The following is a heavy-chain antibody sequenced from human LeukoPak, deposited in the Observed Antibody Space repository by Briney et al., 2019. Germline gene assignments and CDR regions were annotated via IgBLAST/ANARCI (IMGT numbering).Heavy chain of an antibody. V-gene: IGHV1-24*01. CDR1: GYTLTELS. D-gene: IGHD1-26*01. CDR3: ATDLKWTYYFDY. Sequence: ASVKVSCKVSGYTLTELSMHWVRQAPGKGLEWMGGFDPEDGETIYAQKFQGRVTMTEDTSTDTAYMELSSLRSEDTAVCYCATDLKWTYYFDYWGQGTLVTVSS. J-gene: IGHJ4*02. CDR2: FDPEDGET.